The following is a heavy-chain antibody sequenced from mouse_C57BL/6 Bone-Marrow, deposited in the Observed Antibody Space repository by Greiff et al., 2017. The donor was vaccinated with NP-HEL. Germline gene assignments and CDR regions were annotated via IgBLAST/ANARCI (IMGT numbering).Heavy chain of an antibody. CDR3: ARVTTVVDWYFDV. CDR1: GYTFTSYW. CDR2: INPSNGGT. V-gene: IGHV1-53*01. D-gene: IGHD1-1*01. J-gene: IGHJ1*03. Sequence: VKLQQPGTELVKPGASVKLSCKASGYTFTSYWMHWVKQRPGQGLEWIGNINPSNGGTNYNEKFKSKATLTVDKSSSTAYMQLSSLTSEDSAVYYCARVTTVVDWYFDVWGTGTTVTVSS.